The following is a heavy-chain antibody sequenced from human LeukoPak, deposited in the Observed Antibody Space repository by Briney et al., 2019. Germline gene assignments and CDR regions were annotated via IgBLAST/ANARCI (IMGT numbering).Heavy chain of an antibody. Sequence: GASVKVSCKASGYTFTSYYIHWVRQAPGQGLEWMGIINPSGGSTSYAQKFQGRVTMTRDTSTSTVYMELSSLRSEDTAVYYCARASAFYPFDYWGQGTLVTVSS. CDR2: INPSGGST. V-gene: IGHV1-46*01. D-gene: IGHD2/OR15-2a*01. J-gene: IGHJ4*02. CDR1: GYTFTSYY. CDR3: ARASAFYPFDY.